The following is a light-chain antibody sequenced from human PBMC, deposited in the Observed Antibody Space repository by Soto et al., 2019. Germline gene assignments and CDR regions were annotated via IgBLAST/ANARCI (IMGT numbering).Light chain of an antibody. Sequence: QSALTQPRSVSGSPGQSVTISCSGTGSDVGGYNYVSWYQQQPGKAPKLMISDVSERPSGVPDRFSGSRSGNTASLTISGLQAEDEADDYCCSSEGSYLTVIFGGGTKLTVL. CDR3: CSSEGSYLTVI. CDR1: GSDVGGYNY. CDR2: DVS. J-gene: IGLJ2*01. V-gene: IGLV2-11*01.